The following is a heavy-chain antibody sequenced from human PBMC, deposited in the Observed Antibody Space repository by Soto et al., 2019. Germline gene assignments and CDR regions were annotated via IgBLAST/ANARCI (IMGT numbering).Heavy chain of an antibody. J-gene: IGHJ4*02. CDR2: ISSSGSTI. CDR1: GFTFSSYE. CDR3: ARVGYYYDSSGSIGGY. Sequence: PGGSLRLSCAASGFTFSSYEMNWVRQAPGKGLEWVSYISSSGSTIYYADSVKGRFTISRDNAKNSLYLQMNSLRAEDTAVYYCARVGYYYDSSGSIGGYRGQGTLVTVSS. V-gene: IGHV3-48*03. D-gene: IGHD3-22*01.